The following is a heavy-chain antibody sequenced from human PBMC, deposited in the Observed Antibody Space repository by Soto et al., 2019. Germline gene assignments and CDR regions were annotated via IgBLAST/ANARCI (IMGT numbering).Heavy chain of an antibody. V-gene: IGHV4-34*01. J-gene: IGHJ2*01. Sequence: QVQLQQWGAGPLRPLETLSLTCGVSGGSFSGYYWAWIRQSPGKGLEWIGEINDRGSINYNPSLTSRVSISVDTSKTKSSLNLRSVTAADTAVYYCARESHDILTGPPWVWYFDLWGRGTLVTVSS. CDR2: INDRGSI. D-gene: IGHD3-9*01. CDR1: GGSFSGYY. CDR3: ARESHDILTGPPWVWYFDL.